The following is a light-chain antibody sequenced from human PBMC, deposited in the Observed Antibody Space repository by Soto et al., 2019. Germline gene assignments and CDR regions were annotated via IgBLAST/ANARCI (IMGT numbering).Light chain of an antibody. CDR3: QQANSFPFT. CDR1: QGISSW. J-gene: IGKJ4*01. Sequence: DIQMTQSPSSVSASVGDRVTITCRASQGISSWLGWYQQKPGKAPTILIYAASSLKSRVPSRCSGSGAGTDFTLTISSLQPEDFATYYCQQANSFPFTFGGGTKVEIK. CDR2: AAS. V-gene: IGKV1D-12*01.